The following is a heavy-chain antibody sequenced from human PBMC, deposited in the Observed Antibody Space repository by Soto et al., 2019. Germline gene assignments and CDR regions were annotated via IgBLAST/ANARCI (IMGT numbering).Heavy chain of an antibody. CDR2: FKWNSGDV. J-gene: IGHJ6*02. Sequence: GGSLRLSCVASGFTFGDYAMHWVRQVPGKGLEWVSGFKWNSGDVGYADSVKGRFTISRDNAKNSLYLQMNSLRPEDTAVYYCAKDRSSGSPYYGMDFWGQGTMVTVSS. CDR3: AKDRSSGSPYYGMDF. D-gene: IGHD3-10*01. V-gene: IGHV3-9*01. CDR1: GFTFGDYA.